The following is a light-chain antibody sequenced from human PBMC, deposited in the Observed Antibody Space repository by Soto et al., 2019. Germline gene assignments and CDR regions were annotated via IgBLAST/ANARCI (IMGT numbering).Light chain of an antibody. V-gene: IGLV4-60*02. CDR1: SGHSTNI. CDR2: LERSGNY. J-gene: IGLJ3*02. CDR3: ETWDSDTRV. Sequence: QPVLTQSSSASASLGSSVKLTCSLSSGHSTNIIAWYQQSPGRAPRYLMMLERSGNYNRGGGVPDRFSGSSSGADRYLTISNLQFEDEADYYCETWDSDTRVFGGGTKLTVL.